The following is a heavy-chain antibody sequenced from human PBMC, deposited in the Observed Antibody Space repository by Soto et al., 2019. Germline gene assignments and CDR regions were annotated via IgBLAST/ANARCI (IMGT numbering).Heavy chain of an antibody. D-gene: IGHD2-8*01. CDR3: ARVPHQEGYCTNGVCSYFDY. CDR2: IYYSGST. J-gene: IGHJ4*02. V-gene: IGHV4-59*01. CDR1: GGSISSYY. Sequence: SETLSLTCTVSGGSISSYYWSWIRQPPGKGLEWIGYIYYSGSTNYNPSLKSRVTISVDTSKNQFSLKLSSVTAADTAVYYFARVPHQEGYCTNGVCSYFDYWGQGTLVTVSS.